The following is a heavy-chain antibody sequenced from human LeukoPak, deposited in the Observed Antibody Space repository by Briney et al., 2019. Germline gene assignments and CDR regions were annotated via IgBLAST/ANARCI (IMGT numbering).Heavy chain of an antibody. V-gene: IGHV4-39*01. CDR3: ARGSEGSGWYYFDY. Sequence: PSQTLSLTCTVSGGSISSSSYYWGWIRQPPGKGLEWIGSIYYSGSTYYNPSLKSRVTISVDTSKNQFSLKLSSVTAADTAVYYCARGSEGSGWYYFDYWGQGTLVTVSS. CDR1: GGSISSSSYY. CDR2: IYYSGST. J-gene: IGHJ4*02. D-gene: IGHD6-19*01.